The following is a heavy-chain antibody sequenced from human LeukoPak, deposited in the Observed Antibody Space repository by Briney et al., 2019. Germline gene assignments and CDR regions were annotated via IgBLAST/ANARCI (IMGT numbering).Heavy chain of an antibody. CDR3: ARPGGGGYCSGGSWYSFDY. D-gene: IGHD2-15*01. CDR2: IHPGDSAI. Sequence: GEPLKISCKASGYTFSSYWIGWVRQMPGKGLEWMGIIHPGDSAIRYSPSFQGQVTISADKSISTAYLQWTSLKASDTAMYYCARPGGGGYCSGGSWYSFDYWGQGTLVTVSS. CDR1: GYTFSSYW. J-gene: IGHJ4*02. V-gene: IGHV5-51*01.